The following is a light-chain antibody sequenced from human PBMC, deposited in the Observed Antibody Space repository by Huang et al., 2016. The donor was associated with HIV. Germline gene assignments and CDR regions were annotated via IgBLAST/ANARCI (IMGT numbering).Light chain of an antibody. J-gene: IGKJ1*01. CDR3: QKYNNVPRT. V-gene: IGKV1-27*01. CDR2: AAS. Sequence: DIQMTQSPSSLSASIGDRITISCRASQGIGTYLAWYQHKPGKVPNLLIYAASTLQSGVPSRFSGSGSGTNFTLTIVSLQPEDVASYYCQKYNNVPRTFGHGTKVEIK. CDR1: QGIGTY.